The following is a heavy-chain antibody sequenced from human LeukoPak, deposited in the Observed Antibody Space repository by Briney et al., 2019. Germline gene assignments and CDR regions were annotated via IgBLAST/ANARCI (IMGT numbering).Heavy chain of an antibody. CDR1: GFTFSSYE. D-gene: IGHD3-22*01. Sequence: PGGSLRLSCAASGFTFSSYEMNWVRQAPGKGLEWVSYISSSGSTIYYADSVKGRFTISRDNAKNSLYLQMNSLRPEDTALYYCAKDVQMTRNDYYNYFDYWGQGTLVTVSS. V-gene: IGHV3-48*03. CDR3: AKDVQMTRNDYYNYFDY. CDR2: ISSSGSTI. J-gene: IGHJ4*02.